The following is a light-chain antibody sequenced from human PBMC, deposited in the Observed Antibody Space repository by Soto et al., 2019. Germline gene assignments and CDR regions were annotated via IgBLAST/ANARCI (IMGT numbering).Light chain of an antibody. V-gene: IGKV3-15*01. CDR2: GAA. CDR1: QSVFSS. CDR3: QQFDTSPYT. Sequence: EIVMTQSPATLSVSPGERATLSCRASQSVFSSLAWYQQKPGQAPRLLIYGAATRATGIPARFSGSGSGTEFTLTISSLQSEDFAVYYCQQFDTSPYTFGQGTKLEIK. J-gene: IGKJ2*01.